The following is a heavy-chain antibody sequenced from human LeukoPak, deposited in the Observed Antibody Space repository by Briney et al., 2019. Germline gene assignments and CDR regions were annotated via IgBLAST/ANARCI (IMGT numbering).Heavy chain of an antibody. D-gene: IGHD6-13*01. CDR1: GYTFTGYY. CDR3: AREISLAGLAGVYNWFDP. CDR2: INPNSGGT. J-gene: IGHJ5*02. Sequence: GASVTVSCKASGYTFTGYYMHWVRQAPGQGLEWMGWINPNSGGTNYAQKFQGRVTMTRDTSISTAYMELSRLRSDDTAVYYCAREISLAGLAGVYNWFDPWRERPVLTVSS. V-gene: IGHV1-2*02.